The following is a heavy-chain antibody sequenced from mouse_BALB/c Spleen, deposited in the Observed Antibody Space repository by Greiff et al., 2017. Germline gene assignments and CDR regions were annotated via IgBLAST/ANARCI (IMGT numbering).Heavy chain of an antibody. CDR3: ARLIYYGPYAMDY. V-gene: IGHV3-8*02. Sequence: EVKLVESGPSLVKPSQTLSLTCSVTGDSITSGYWNWIRKFPGNKLEYMGYISYSGSTYYNPSLKSRISITRDTSKNQYYLQLNSVTTEDTATYYCARLIYYGPYAMDYWGQGTSVTVSS. CDR2: ISYSGST. CDR1: GDSITSGY. D-gene: IGHD2-1*01. J-gene: IGHJ4*01.